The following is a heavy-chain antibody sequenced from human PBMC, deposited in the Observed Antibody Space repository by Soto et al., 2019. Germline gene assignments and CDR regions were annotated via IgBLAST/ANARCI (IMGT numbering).Heavy chain of an antibody. Sequence: QVQLQQWGAGLLKPSETLSLTCAVYGGSFSGYYWSWIRQPPGKGLEWIGEINHSGSTNYNPSLKSRVTISVDTSKNQFSLKLSSVTAADTAVYYCARGVSRVIWFDPWGQGTLVTVSS. CDR3: ARGVSRVIWFDP. D-gene: IGHD4-17*01. V-gene: IGHV4-34*01. CDR1: GGSFSGYY. CDR2: INHSGST. J-gene: IGHJ5*02.